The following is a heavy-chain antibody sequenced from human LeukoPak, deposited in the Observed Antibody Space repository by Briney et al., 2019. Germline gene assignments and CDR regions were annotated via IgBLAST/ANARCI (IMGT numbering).Heavy chain of an antibody. Sequence: GESLKISCKGSGYSFTSYWIGWVRQMPGKGLEWMGIIYPGDSDTRYSPSFQGQVTISAEKSISTAYLQWSSLKASDTAMYYCARLCSGGSCYSSYYDSLGSSEDYWGQGTLVTVSS. CDR2: IYPGDSDT. J-gene: IGHJ4*02. V-gene: IGHV5-51*01. CDR3: ARLCSGGSCYSSYYDSLGSSEDY. D-gene: IGHD2-15*01. CDR1: GYSFTSYW.